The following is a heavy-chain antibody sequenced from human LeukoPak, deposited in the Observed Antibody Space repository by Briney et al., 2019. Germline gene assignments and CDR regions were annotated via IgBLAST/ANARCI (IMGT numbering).Heavy chain of an antibody. Sequence: GGSLRLSCAASGFTFSNYTMNWVRQAPGKGLEWVSSISSGCSSILYADSVKGRFTIYRDSPKNSLSVQMNSLRDEGTAGYLCSRRGTGVANAFDTWGQGTMFTVSP. CDR1: GFTFSNYT. CDR2: ISSGCSSI. D-gene: IGHD3-16*01. CDR3: SRRGTGVANAFDT. V-gene: IGHV3-48*02. J-gene: IGHJ3*02.